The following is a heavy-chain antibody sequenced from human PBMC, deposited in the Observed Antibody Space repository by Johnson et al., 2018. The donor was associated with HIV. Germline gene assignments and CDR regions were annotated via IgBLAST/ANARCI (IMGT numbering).Heavy chain of an antibody. CDR2: ISSNGGST. Sequence: VQLVESGGGLVQPGGSLRLSCAASGFTFSSYAMHWVRQAPGKGLEYVSAISSNGGSTYYANSVKGRFTISRDNSKNTLYLQMGSLRAEDMAVYYCAKDPVGATWAFDIGGQGTMVTVSS. CDR1: GFTFSSYA. D-gene: IGHD1-26*01. J-gene: IGHJ3*02. V-gene: IGHV3-64*01. CDR3: AKDPVGATWAFDI.